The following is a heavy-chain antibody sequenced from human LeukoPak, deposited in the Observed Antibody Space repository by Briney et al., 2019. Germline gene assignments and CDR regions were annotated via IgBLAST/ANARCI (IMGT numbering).Heavy chain of an antibody. Sequence: GESLKISCKGSGYSFTSYWIGWVSQAPGRGLEWVAGISNGGSYKYYADSVKGRFTISRDNSRNTLYLQMNSLRPDDTALYYCAKPRGGDSWAFDTWGQGTMVAVSS. D-gene: IGHD2-21*02. J-gene: IGHJ3*02. CDR1: GYSFTSYW. CDR2: ISNGGSYK. CDR3: AKPRGGDSWAFDT. V-gene: IGHV3-30*18.